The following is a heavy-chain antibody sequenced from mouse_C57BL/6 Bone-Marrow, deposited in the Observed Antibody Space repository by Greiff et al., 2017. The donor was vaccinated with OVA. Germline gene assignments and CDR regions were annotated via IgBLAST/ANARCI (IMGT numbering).Heavy chain of an antibody. CDR1: GFTFSDYG. CDR3: ARGRIYDGNYWYFDV. J-gene: IGHJ1*03. V-gene: IGHV5-15*01. CDR2: ISNLAYSI. Sequence: EVKLVESGGGLVQPGGSLKLSCAASGFTFSDYGMAWVRQAPRKGPEWVALISNLAYSIYYAETVKGRFTIDRENAKNTLYLEMSSLRSEDTAMYYGARGRIYDGNYWYFDVWGTGTTVTVTA. D-gene: IGHD2-1*01.